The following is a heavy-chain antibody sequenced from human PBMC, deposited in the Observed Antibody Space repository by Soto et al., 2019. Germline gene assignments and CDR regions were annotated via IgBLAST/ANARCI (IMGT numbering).Heavy chain of an antibody. Sequence: GASVKVSCKASGYTFSTYVMHWVRQAPGQSLEWMGWINAGNGNTKYSQKFQGRVTITRDTSANTVYMELSSLRSEDTAVYYCARPHYDSSGYLAPFDYWGQGTLVTVSS. CDR1: GYTFSTYV. J-gene: IGHJ4*02. CDR3: ARPHYDSSGYLAPFDY. D-gene: IGHD3-22*01. V-gene: IGHV1-3*01. CDR2: INAGNGNT.